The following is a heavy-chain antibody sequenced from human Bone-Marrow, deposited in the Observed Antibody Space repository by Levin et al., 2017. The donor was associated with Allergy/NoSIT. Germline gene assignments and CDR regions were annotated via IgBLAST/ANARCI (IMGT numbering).Heavy chain of an antibody. CDR3: ARDMRSYGDYEGDY. V-gene: IGHV3-30-3*01. Sequence: PGESLKISCAASGFTFSSYAMHWVRQAPGKGLEWVAVISYDGSNKYYADSVKGRFTISRDNSKNTLYLQMNSLRAEDTAVYYCARDMRSYGDYEGDYWGQGTLVTVSS. J-gene: IGHJ4*02. D-gene: IGHD4-17*01. CDR1: GFTFSSYA. CDR2: ISYDGSNK.